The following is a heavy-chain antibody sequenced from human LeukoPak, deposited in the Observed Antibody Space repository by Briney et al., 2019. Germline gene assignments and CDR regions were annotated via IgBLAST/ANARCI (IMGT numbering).Heavy chain of an antibody. CDR2: INPSGGGT. V-gene: IGHV1-46*02. CDR3: ARQGAYSSAIGMGY. J-gene: IGHJ4*02. D-gene: IGHD6-19*01. CDR1: GYTFNNYY. Sequence: ASVKVSCKASGYTFNNYYMYWVRQASGQGLEWMGMINPSGGGTSYAQKFQGRVTMTRDTSTRTVYMEVSSLKPEDMAVYYCARQGAYSSAIGMGYWGQGALVTVSS.